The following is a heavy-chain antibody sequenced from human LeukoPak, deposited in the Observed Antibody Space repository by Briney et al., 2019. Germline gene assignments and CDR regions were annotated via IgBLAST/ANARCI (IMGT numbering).Heavy chain of an antibody. CDR2: IKQDGSQK. CDR1: RFTFSSYW. V-gene: IGHV3-7*01. CDR3: ARASPRAPYYFDY. J-gene: IGHJ4*02. Sequence: QSGGSLRLSCTASRFTFSSYWMNWVRQAPGKGLEWVANIKQDGSQKYYVDSVKGRFTISRDNAKNSLYLQMNSLRAEDTAVYYCARASPRAPYYFDYWGQGTLVTVSS.